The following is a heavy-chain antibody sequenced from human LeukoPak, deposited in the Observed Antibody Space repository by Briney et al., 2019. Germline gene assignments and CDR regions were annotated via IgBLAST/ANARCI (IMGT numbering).Heavy chain of an antibody. J-gene: IGHJ4*02. Sequence: GESLKISCKGFGYSFTSYWIGWVRQMPGKGLEWMGIIYPGDSDTRYSPSFQGQVTISADKSISTAYLQWSSLKASDTAMYYCARHSPGAIAVAGIDYWGQGTLVTVSS. CDR2: IYPGDSDT. CDR1: GYSFTSYW. D-gene: IGHD6-19*01. CDR3: ARHSPGAIAVAGIDY. V-gene: IGHV5-51*01.